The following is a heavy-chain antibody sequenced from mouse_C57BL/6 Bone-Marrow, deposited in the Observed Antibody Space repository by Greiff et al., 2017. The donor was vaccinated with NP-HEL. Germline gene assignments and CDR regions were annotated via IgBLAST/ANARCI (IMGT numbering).Heavy chain of an antibody. Sequence: EVKLVESGPVLVKPGASVKMSCKASGYTFTDYYMNWVKQSHGKSLEWIGVINPYNGGTSYNQKFKGKATLTVDKSSSTAYMELNSLTSEDSAVYYCATPAYYSPYWYFDVWGTGTTVTVSS. V-gene: IGHV1-19*01. CDR1: GYTFTDYY. CDR2: INPYNGGT. CDR3: ATPAYYSPYWYFDV. D-gene: IGHD2-12*01. J-gene: IGHJ1*03.